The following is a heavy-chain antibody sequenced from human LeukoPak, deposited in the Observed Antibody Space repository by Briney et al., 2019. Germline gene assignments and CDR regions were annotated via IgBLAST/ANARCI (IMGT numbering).Heavy chain of an antibody. CDR1: GFTFDDYT. CDR3: AKGGRDIVVVPAAMRYYYGMDV. CDR2: ISWDGGST. Sequence: GGSLRLSCAASGFTFDDYTMHWVRQAPGKGLEWVSLISWDGGSTYYADSVKGRLTISRDNSKNSLYLQMNSLRTEDTALYYCAKGGRDIVVVPAAMRYYYGMDVWGQGTTVTVSS. D-gene: IGHD2-2*01. J-gene: IGHJ6*02. V-gene: IGHV3-43*01.